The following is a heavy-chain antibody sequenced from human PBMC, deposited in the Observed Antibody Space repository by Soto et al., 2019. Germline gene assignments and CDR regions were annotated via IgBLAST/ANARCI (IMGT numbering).Heavy chain of an antibody. CDR1: GGSISSGDYY. J-gene: IGHJ4*02. D-gene: IGHD5-12*01. CDR3: ASHIVATTYYDY. Sequence: SETLSLTCTVSGGSISSGDYYWNWFRQPPGKGLEWIGYIYYRGNTYYNPSLKSRVTISVDTSKNQFSLQLSSVTAADTVVYYCASHIVATTYYDYWGRGTLVTVSS. V-gene: IGHV4-30-4*01. CDR2: IYYRGNT.